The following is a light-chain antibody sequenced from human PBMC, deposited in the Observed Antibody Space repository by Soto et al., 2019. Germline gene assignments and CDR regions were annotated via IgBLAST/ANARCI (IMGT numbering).Light chain of an antibody. V-gene: IGLV2-14*03. CDR3: SSFTATTTLDV. Sequence: ALTQPASVSGSPGQSITISCTGTSSDVGAYKYVSWYQQHPGKAPKLIIYGVSNRPSGVSNRFSGPKSGNTAFLTISGLQPEDEADYYCSSFTATTTLDVFGTGTKVTVL. CDR2: GVS. CDR1: SSDVGAYKY. J-gene: IGLJ1*01.